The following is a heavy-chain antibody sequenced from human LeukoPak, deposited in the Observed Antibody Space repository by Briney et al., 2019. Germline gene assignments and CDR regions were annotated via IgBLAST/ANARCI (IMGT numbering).Heavy chain of an antibody. CDR3: ARGRIAAAGN. Sequence: SETLSLTCAVYGGSFSGYYWSWIRQPPVKGLEWIGEINHSGSTNYNPSLKSRVTISVDTSKNQFSLRLSSVTAADTAVYYCARGRIAAAGNWGQGTLVTVSS. J-gene: IGHJ4*02. CDR1: GGSFSGYY. V-gene: IGHV4-34*01. D-gene: IGHD6-13*01. CDR2: INHSGST.